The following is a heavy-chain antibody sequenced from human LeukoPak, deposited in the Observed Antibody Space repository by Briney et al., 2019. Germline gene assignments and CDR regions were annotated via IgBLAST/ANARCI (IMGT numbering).Heavy chain of an antibody. CDR1: GFTFSSYS. CDR3: ARDDGSGYQEFYFDY. CDR2: ISSSSSTI. V-gene: IGHV3-48*01. Sequence: GGSLRLSCAASGFTFSSYSMNWVRQAPGKGLELVSYISSSSSTIYYADSVKGRFTISRDNAKNSLYLQMNSLRAEDRAVYYCARDDGSGYQEFYFDYWGQGTLVTVSS. D-gene: IGHD3-22*01. J-gene: IGHJ4*02.